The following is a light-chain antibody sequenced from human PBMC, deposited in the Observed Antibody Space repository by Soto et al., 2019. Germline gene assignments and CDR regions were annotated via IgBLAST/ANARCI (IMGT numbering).Light chain of an antibody. CDR1: QSISSW. Sequence: IQMTQSPSTLSASLGDRVTITCRASQSISSWLAWYQQKPGKAPKLLIYDASSLESGVPSRFSGSVSGTEGTITISSLKTDDGATYYCQQSNSYSITFGQGTRLEIK. V-gene: IGKV1-5*01. CDR2: DAS. J-gene: IGKJ5*01. CDR3: QQSNSYSIT.